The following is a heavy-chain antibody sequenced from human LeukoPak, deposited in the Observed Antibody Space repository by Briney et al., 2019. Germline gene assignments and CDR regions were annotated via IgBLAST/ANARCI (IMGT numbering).Heavy chain of an antibody. V-gene: IGHV3-23*01. CDR3: ARDYADYVGYFFFDY. CDR2: ISGGGETT. J-gene: IGHJ4*02. D-gene: IGHD4-17*01. CDR1: GFTFNNYA. Sequence: GGSLRLSCAASGFTFNNYAMNWVPRAPGKGLEWVSSISGGGETTYYADSAKGRFTISRDNSQNTLYLQMNSLRAEDTAVYYCARDYADYVGYFFFDYWGQGTLVTVSS.